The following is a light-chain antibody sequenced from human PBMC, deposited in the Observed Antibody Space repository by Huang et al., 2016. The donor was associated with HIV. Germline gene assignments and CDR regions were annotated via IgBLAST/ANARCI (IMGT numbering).Light chain of an antibody. Sequence: IVLTQSPGTVSLSPGERATLSCRASQSVSSNYLAWYKQKPGQAPRLLIYGASSRATGIPDRFSGSGSGTDFTLTINRLELEDFAVYYCQQYGSAGYTFGQGTKLQIK. CDR2: GAS. J-gene: IGKJ2*01. CDR1: QSVSSNY. V-gene: IGKV3-20*01. CDR3: QQYGSAGYT.